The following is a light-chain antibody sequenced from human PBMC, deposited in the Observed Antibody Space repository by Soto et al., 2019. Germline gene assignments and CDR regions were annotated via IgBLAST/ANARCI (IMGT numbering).Light chain of an antibody. CDR2: AAS. J-gene: IGKJ5*01. CDR3: QKYNSLPT. V-gene: IGKV1-27*01. Sequence: DIQMTQSPSTLSGSVGDRVTITCRASQGISNYLAWYQQKPGKVPKLLIYAASTLQSGVPSRFSGSGSGTDFTLTISSLQPEDVATYYCQKYNSLPTFGQGTRLEIK. CDR1: QGISNY.